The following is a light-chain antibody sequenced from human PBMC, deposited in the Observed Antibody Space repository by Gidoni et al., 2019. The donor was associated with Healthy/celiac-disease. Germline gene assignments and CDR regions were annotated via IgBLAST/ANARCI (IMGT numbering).Light chain of an antibody. CDR2: DAS. J-gene: IGKJ4*01. CDR3: QQRSNWPPVLT. Sequence: EIVLTQSPATLSLSPGERATLSCRASQSVSSYFAWYQQKPGQAPRLLIYDASNRATGIPARFRGSGSGTDFTLTISSLEPEDFAVYYCQQRSNWPPVLTFGGXTKVEIK. V-gene: IGKV3-11*01. CDR1: QSVSSY.